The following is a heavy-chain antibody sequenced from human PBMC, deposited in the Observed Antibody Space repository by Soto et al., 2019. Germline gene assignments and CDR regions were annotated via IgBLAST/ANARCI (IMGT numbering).Heavy chain of an antibody. Sequence: SQTLSLTCAISGDSVSSNSAAWNWFRQSPSRVLEWLGRTYYRSKWYNDYALSVRGRITINPDTSKNQVSLHLNSVTPEDTAVYFCASALVHHYYNMDVWGEGTTVTVSS. J-gene: IGHJ6*03. CDR3: ASALVHHYYNMDV. CDR2: TYYRSKWYN. CDR1: GDSVSSNSAA. V-gene: IGHV6-1*01. D-gene: IGHD2-2*01.